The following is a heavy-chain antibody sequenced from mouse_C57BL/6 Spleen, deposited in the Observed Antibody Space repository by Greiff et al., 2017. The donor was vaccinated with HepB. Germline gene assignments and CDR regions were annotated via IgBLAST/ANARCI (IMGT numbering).Heavy chain of an antibody. CDR2: INPNNGGT. Sequence: VHVKQSGPELVKPGASVKIPCKASGYTFTDYNMDWVKQSHGKSLEWIGDINPNNGGTIYNQKFKGKATLTVDKSSSTAYMALRSLTSEDTAVYYCARGGEGFFDYWGQGTTLTVSA. V-gene: IGHV1-18*01. CDR3: ARGGEGFFDY. CDR1: GYTFTDYN. J-gene: IGHJ2*01.